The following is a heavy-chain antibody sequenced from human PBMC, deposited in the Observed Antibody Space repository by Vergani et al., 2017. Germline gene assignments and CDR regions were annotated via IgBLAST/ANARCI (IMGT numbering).Heavy chain of an antibody. CDR3: ATLRLQAQQQVTS. Sequence: EVQLVESGGGLVQPGGSLRLSCAASGFTLSDYVMDWVRQGPGKGLEWVGRSRNKARSYTTEYSACEKGRFTITRDDSRNSLYLQMNSLKTEHTAVYYCATLRLQAQQQVTSWGQGTLVTVSS. D-gene: IGHD6-13*01. V-gene: IGHV3-72*01. J-gene: IGHJ5*02. CDR1: GFTLSDYV. CDR2: SRNKARSYTT.